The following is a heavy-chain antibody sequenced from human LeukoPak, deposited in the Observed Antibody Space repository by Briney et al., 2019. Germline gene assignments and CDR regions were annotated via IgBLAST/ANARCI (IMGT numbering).Heavy chain of an antibody. D-gene: IGHD3-3*01. Sequence: GASLKISCKGSGYSFTNYWIGWVRPMPGKGLEWMGIIYPGDSDTRYSPSFQGQVTISVDKSISTVYLQWSSLKASDTAMYYCARDPATREGVDPWVFDPWGQGTLVTVSS. CDR2: IYPGDSDT. J-gene: IGHJ5*02. CDR1: GYSFTNYW. V-gene: IGHV5-51*01. CDR3: ARDPATREGVDPWVFDP.